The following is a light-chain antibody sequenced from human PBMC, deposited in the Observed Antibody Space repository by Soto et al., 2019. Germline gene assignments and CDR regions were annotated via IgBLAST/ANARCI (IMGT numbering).Light chain of an antibody. V-gene: IGKV3-15*01. Sequence: EIVMTQSPATLSVSPGERATLSCRASQSVSSNLAWYQQKPGQAPRLLIYGASTRANCIPARFSGSGSGTEFTLTISSLQSEDFAVYYCQQYNNWPPYTFGQGTKLEIK. CDR2: GAS. CDR3: QQYNNWPPYT. CDR1: QSVSSN. J-gene: IGKJ2*01.